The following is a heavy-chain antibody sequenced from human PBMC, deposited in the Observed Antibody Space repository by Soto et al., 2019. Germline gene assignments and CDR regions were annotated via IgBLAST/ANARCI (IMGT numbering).Heavy chain of an antibody. D-gene: IGHD3-10*01. CDR1: GGTFSSYT. CDR3: AREEYYYGSGAFFDY. J-gene: IGHJ4*02. V-gene: IGHV1-69*08. CDR2: IIPILGIA. Sequence: QVQLVQSGAEVKETGSSVKVSCKASGGTFSSYTISWVRQAPGQGLEWMGRIIPILGIANYAQKFQGRVTITADKSTSTAYMELSSLRSEDTAVYYCAREEYYYGSGAFFDYWGQGTLVTVSS.